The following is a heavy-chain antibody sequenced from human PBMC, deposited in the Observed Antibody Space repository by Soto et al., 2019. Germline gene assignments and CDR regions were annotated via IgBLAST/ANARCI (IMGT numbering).Heavy chain of an antibody. CDR1: GFTFSSYA. CDR2: ISYDGSNK. D-gene: IGHD3-22*01. V-gene: IGHV3-30-3*01. Sequence: QVQLVESGGGVVQPGRSLRLSCAASGFTFSSYAMHWVRQAPGKGLEWVAVISYDGSNKYYADSVKGRFTISIDNSKNKLYLQMNGLRAEDTAVYYCARDWTMMVVVTPGQWGQGTLVTVFS. CDR3: ARDWTMMVVVTPGQ. J-gene: IGHJ4*02.